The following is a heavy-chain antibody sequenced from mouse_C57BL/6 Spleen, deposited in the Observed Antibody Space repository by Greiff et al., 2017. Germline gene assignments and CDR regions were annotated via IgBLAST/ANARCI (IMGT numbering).Heavy chain of an antibody. J-gene: IGHJ1*03. Sequence: QVQLQQSGAELVKPGASVKLSCKASGYTFTSYWMHWVKRRPGQGLEWIGMIHPNSGSTNYNEKFKSKATLTVDKSSSTAYMKLSSLTSEDSAVYYCAREGGTLWYFDVWGTGTTVTVSS. CDR3: AREGGTLWYFDV. CDR2: IHPNSGST. D-gene: IGHD2-14*01. CDR1: GYTFTSYW. V-gene: IGHV1-64*01.